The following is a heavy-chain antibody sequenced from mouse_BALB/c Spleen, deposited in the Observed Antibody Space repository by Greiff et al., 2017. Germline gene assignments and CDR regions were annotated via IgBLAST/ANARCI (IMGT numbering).Heavy chain of an antibody. D-gene: IGHD1-1*01. J-gene: IGHJ4*01. CDR2: IDPSDSYT. CDR3: ARGHYGSSYAMDY. V-gene: IGHV1-69*02. Sequence: VQLQQPGAELVKPGASVKLSCKASGYTFTSYWMHWVKQRPGQGLEWIGEIDPSDSYTDYNQKFKGKATLTVDKSSSTAYMQLSSLTSEDSAVYYCARGHYGSSYAMDYWGQGTSVTVSS. CDR1: GYTFTSYW.